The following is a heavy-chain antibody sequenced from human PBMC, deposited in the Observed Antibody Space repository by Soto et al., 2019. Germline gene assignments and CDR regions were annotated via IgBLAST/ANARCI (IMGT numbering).Heavy chain of an antibody. Sequence: EVQLVESGGGLVQPGGSLRLSCAASGFTFSGYWMHWVRQAPGKGLVWVSRINSDGSSTSYADSVKGRFTISRDNAKNTLYLQMNSLRAEDTAVYYCARVAPDWSGYYMFDPWGQGTLVTVSS. CDR1: GFTFSGYW. V-gene: IGHV3-74*01. D-gene: IGHD3-3*01. CDR3: ARVAPDWSGYYMFDP. J-gene: IGHJ5*02. CDR2: INSDGSST.